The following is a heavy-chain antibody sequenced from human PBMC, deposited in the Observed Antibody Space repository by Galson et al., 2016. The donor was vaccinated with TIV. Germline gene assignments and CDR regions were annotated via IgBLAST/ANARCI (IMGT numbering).Heavy chain of an antibody. CDR3: ASERRFCGDQCYLRYYYGMDV. Sequence: SLRLSCAASGFIVSDNYMNWVRQAPGKGLESVSIIYDDGTTFYANSVKGRITVSKDNSKNTLYLQMHNLGADDAAVYHCASERRFCGDQCYLRYYYGMDVWGQGTTVTVSS. CDR2: IYDDGTT. D-gene: IGHD2-21*01. CDR1: GFIVSDNY. V-gene: IGHV3-66*02. J-gene: IGHJ6*02.